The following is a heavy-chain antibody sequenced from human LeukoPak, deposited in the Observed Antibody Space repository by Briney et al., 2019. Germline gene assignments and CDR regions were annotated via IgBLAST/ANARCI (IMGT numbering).Heavy chain of an antibody. CDR2: MNPNSGNT. CDR1: GYTFTSYD. Sequence: GASVKVSCKASGYTFTSYDINWVRQATGQGLEWMGWMNPNSGNTGYAQKFQGRVTMTRNTSISTAYMELSSLRSEDTAVYYCAREDSSGYYNYFDYWGQGTLVTVSS. D-gene: IGHD3-22*01. J-gene: IGHJ4*02. CDR3: AREDSSGYYNYFDY. V-gene: IGHV1-8*01.